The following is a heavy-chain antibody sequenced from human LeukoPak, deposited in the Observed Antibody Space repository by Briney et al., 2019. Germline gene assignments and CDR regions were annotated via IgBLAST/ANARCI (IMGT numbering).Heavy chain of an antibody. Sequence: SVKVSCKASGGTLITHYISWVRQAPGQGLEWMGRIVPMVGIANYAQKFQGRVTITADRSANTAYMEVRSLKFEDTAVYYCARHSSRGHYYDFDSWGQGALVTVSA. CDR2: IVPMVGIA. CDR1: GGTLITHY. V-gene: IGHV1-69*02. D-gene: IGHD3-22*01. CDR3: ARHSSRGHYYDFDS. J-gene: IGHJ4*02.